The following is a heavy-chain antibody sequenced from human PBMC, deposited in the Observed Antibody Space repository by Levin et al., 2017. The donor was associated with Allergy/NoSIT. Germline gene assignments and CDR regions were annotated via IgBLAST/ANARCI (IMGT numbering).Heavy chain of an antibody. Sequence: GESLKISCAASGFTFSDYYMSWIRQAPGKGLEWVSYISSSGSTIYYADSVKGRFTISRDNAKNSLYLQMNSLRAEDTAVYYCAREGGSGWVDYWGQGTLVTVSS. CDR3: AREGGSGWVDY. CDR1: GFTFSDYY. CDR2: ISSSGSTI. V-gene: IGHV3-11*01. D-gene: IGHD6-19*01. J-gene: IGHJ4*02.